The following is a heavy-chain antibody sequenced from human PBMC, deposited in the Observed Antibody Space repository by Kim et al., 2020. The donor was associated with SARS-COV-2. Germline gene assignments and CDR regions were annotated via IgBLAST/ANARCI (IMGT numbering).Heavy chain of an antibody. D-gene: IGHD4-4*01. CDR1: GFTFSSYW. J-gene: IGHJ6*02. V-gene: IGHV3-7*03. CDR2: IKQDGSEK. CDR3: ARDTMTTVTKDYYYYGMDV. Sequence: GGSLRLSCAGSGFTFSSYWMSWVRQAPGKGLEWVANIKQDGSEKYYVDSVKGRFTISRDNAKNSLYLQMNSLRAEDTAVYYCARDTMTTVTKDYYYYGMDVWGQGTTVTVSS.